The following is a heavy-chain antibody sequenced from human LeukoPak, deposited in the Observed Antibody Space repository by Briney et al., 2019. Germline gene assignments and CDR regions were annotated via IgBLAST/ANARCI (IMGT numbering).Heavy chain of an antibody. Sequence: SVKVSCKASGGTFSIYTISWVRQAPGQGLEWMGRIIPILGIANYAQKFQGRVTITADKSTSTAYMELSSLRSEDTAVYYCARESTVTTGAFDIWGQGTMVTVSS. V-gene: IGHV1-69*04. CDR2: IIPILGIA. CDR1: GGTFSIYT. D-gene: IGHD4-11*01. J-gene: IGHJ3*02. CDR3: ARESTVTTGAFDI.